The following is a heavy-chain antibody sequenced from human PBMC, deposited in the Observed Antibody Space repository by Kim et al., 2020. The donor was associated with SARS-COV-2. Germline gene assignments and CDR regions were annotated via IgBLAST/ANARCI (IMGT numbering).Heavy chain of an antibody. CDR1: GFAFRDFG. CDR2: ISYYGTVQ. CDR3: VKDETGGYSQMSPHY. Sequence: GGSLRLSCAASGFAFRDFGMHWVRQAPGKGLEWVALISYYGTVQYYADSVEGRFTVSRDNSNNTLFLQMSSLRPEDTAVYFCVKDETGGYSQMSPHYWG. D-gene: IGHD4-4*01. V-gene: IGHV3-30*18. J-gene: IGHJ4*01.